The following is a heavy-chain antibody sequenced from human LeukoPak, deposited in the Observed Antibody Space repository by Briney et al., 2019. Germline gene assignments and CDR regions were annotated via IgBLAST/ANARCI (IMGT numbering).Heavy chain of an antibody. CDR1: GGSFSGYY. V-gene: IGHV4-34*01. D-gene: IGHD5-18*01. CDR2: INHSGST. J-gene: IGHJ4*02. Sequence: SETLSLTCAVYGGSFSGYYWSWIRQPPGKGLEWIGEINHSGSTNYNPSLKSRVTISVDTSKNQFSLKLSSVTAADTAVYYRARVNPSAYSYGYVSFDYWGQGTLVTVSS. CDR3: ARVNPSAYSYGYVSFDY.